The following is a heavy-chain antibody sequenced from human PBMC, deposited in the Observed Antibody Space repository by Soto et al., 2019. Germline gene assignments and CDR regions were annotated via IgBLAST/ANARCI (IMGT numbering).Heavy chain of an antibody. CDR2: ISTSGGGT. D-gene: IGHD6-19*01. CDR3: AKDGGSSVYYYYGMDV. Sequence: QPGGSLRLSCATSGFTFSSYGMSWVRQAPGKGLEWVSDISTSGGGTNYADSVKGRFTISRDNSKNTLYLQMISLRVEDTAVYYCAKDGGSSVYYYYGMDVWGQGTTVTVS. CDR1: GFTFSSYG. V-gene: IGHV3-23*01. J-gene: IGHJ6*02.